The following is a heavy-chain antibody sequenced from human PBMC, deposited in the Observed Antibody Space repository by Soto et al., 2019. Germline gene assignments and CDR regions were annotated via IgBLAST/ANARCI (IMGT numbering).Heavy chain of an antibody. D-gene: IGHD6-19*01. Sequence: SETLSLTCAVSGGSISSDGYSWSWIRQPPGKGLEWIGYIYHSGSTYYNPSLKSQVNISVDRSKNKFSLKLSSVTAADTAVYYCARERNSSGRGPIYGMDVWGQGTTVTVSS. CDR2: IYHSGST. J-gene: IGHJ6*02. CDR3: ARERNSSGRGPIYGMDV. CDR1: GGSISSDGYS. V-gene: IGHV4-30-2*01.